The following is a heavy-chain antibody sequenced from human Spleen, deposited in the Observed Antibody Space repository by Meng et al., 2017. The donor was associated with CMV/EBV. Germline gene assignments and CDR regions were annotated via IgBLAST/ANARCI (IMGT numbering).Heavy chain of an antibody. CDR2: INPNSGGT. CDR3: ARNKERFLDSGSDY. D-gene: IGHD3-3*01. V-gene: IGHV1-2*02. CDR1: GYTFTKYD. J-gene: IGHJ4*02. Sequence: ASVKVSCKASGYTFTKYDIIWVRQAPGQGLEWMGWINPNSGGTNYAQKFQGRVTMTRDTSISTAYMELSRLRSDDTAVYYCARNKERFLDSGSDYWGQGTLVTVSS.